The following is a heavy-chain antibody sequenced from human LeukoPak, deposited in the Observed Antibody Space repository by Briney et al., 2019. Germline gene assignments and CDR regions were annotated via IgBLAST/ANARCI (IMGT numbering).Heavy chain of an antibody. CDR1: GYTFTGYY. Sequence: ASVKVSCKASGYTFTGYYMHWVRQAPGQGLEWMGGINPNSGGTNYAQKFQGRVTMTRDTSISTAYMELSRLRSDDTAVYYCARGLDSSGYYYLHYYYYYMDVWGKGTTVTVSS. D-gene: IGHD3-22*01. V-gene: IGHV1-2*02. CDR3: ARGLDSSGYYYLHYYYYYMDV. CDR2: INPNSGGT. J-gene: IGHJ6*03.